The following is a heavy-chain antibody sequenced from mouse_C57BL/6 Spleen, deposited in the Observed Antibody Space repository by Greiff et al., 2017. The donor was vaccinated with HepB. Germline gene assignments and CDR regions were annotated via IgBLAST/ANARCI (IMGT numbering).Heavy chain of an antibody. CDR1: GYTFTSYW. V-gene: IGHV1-69*01. Sequence: QVQLQQPGAELVMPGASVKLSCKASGYTFTSYWMHWVKQRPGQGLEWIGEIDPSDSYTNYNQKFKGKSTLTVDKSSSTAYMQLSSLTSEDSAVYYCASTATVVATGYFDVWGTGTTVTVSS. CDR3: ASTATVVATGYFDV. D-gene: IGHD1-1*01. J-gene: IGHJ1*03. CDR2: IDPSDSYT.